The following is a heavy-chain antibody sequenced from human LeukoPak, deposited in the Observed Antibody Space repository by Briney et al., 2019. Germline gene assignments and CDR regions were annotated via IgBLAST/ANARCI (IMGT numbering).Heavy chain of an antibody. Sequence: GGSLRLSCAASGFTFSSYWMSWVRQAPGKGLEWVANIKQDGSEKYYVDSVKGRFTISRDNAKNSLYLQMNSLRAEDTAVYYWARIPTPRYYYYGMDVWGQGTTVTVSS. D-gene: IGHD2-2*02. V-gene: IGHV3-7*01. J-gene: IGHJ6*02. CDR2: IKQDGSEK. CDR3: ARIPTPRYYYYGMDV. CDR1: GFTFSSYW.